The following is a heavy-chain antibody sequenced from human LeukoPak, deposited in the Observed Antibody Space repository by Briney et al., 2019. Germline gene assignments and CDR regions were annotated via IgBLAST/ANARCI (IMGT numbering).Heavy chain of an antibody. CDR3: ARGGRSTFDY. V-gene: IGHV6-1*01. CDR1: GDSVSSTSVA. J-gene: IGHJ4*02. D-gene: IGHD1-26*01. Sequence: SQTLSLTCALSGDSVSSTSVAWNWIRQSPSRGLEWLTRTYYRSKWFNHYALSMKSRETINPDTSKNQFSLHMNSVTPEDSAVYYCARGGRSTFDYWGQGTLVTVSS. CDR2: TYYRSKWFN.